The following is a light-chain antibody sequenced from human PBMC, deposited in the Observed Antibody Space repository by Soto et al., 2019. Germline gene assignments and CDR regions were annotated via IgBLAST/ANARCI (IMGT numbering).Light chain of an antibody. CDR2: AAS. J-gene: IGKJ3*01. Sequence: DIQMTQSPSSLSASVGDRFTITCRASQGISSYLAWYQQKTGKAPKLLIYAASTLQSGVPSRFSGSGSGTDFTLTISSLPPEDFETYYCQQLNSYPRTFGPGTKVDIK. V-gene: IGKV1-9*01. CDR3: QQLNSYPRT. CDR1: QGISSY.